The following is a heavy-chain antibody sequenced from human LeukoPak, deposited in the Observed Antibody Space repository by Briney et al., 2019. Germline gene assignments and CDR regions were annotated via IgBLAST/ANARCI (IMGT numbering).Heavy chain of an antibody. CDR2: ISGSGGST. CDR1: GFTFSTYA. V-gene: IGHV3-23*01. Sequence: GGSLILSCAASGFTFSTYAMSWVRQAPGKGLEGVSGISGSGGSTYYADSVRGRFTISRDNSKNTVYLQMNSLRAEDKVVYYCAKGPNFWLTPIAFDIWGQGTMVTVSS. D-gene: IGHD3-3*01. CDR3: AKGPNFWLTPIAFDI. J-gene: IGHJ3*02.